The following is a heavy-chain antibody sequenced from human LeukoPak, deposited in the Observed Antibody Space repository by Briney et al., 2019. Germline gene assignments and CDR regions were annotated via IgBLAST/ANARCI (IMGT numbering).Heavy chain of an antibody. D-gene: IGHD1-26*01. CDR3: ERMASGNYLGVYYFDY. Sequence: GGSLRLSCAASGLTFGIYWMHWVRQGPGKGLVWVSRINSDGSSTNYADSVKGRFTISRDNAKNTLYLQTNSQRAEDTAVYFCERMASGNYLGVYYFDYWGQGTLVTVSS. V-gene: IGHV3-74*01. J-gene: IGHJ4*02. CDR1: GLTFGIYW. CDR2: INSDGSST.